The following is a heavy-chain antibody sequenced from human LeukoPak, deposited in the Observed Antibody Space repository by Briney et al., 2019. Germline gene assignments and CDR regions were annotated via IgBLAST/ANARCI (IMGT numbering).Heavy chain of an antibody. J-gene: IGHJ4*02. V-gene: IGHV3-30*02. CDR1: GFTITTYA. Sequence: GGSLTLSCLASGFTITTYAMGWVRQAPGKGLEWVASIRYDGINKYYADSVKGRFTISRDNSMHTLHLQMNSLRAEDTAVYYCAKGTKDYYGSGSFYLSRDHFISRWGQGTLVTVSS. CDR2: IRYDGINK. CDR3: AKGTKDYYGSGSFYLSRDHFISR. D-gene: IGHD3-10*01.